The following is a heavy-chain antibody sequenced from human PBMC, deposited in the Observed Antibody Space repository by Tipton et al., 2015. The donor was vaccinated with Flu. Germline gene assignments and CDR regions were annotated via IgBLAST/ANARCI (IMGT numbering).Heavy chain of an antibody. CDR1: GFTFKNYL. V-gene: IGHV3-30-3*01. CDR3: ARDRALSVTPLGTFGV. D-gene: IGHD7-27*01. CDR2: VTHDGAHE. J-gene: IGHJ3*01. Sequence: RSLRLSCVASGFTFKNYLVHWVRQAPGKGLEWVAFVTHDGAHEFYAGSVKGRFTISRENSKNTLSLEMSSLRPEDTAMYYCARDRALSVTPLGTFGVWGRGTMVTVSS.